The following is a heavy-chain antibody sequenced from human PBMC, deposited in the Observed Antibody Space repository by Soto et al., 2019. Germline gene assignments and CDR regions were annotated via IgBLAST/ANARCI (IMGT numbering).Heavy chain of an antibody. CDR2: IYYSGST. CDR1: GGSISSGGYY. Sequence: SETLSLTCTVSGGSISSGGYYWSWIRQHPGKGLEWIGYIYYSGSTYYNPSLKSRVTISVDTSKNQFSLKLSSVTAADTAVYYCARGRYYDSSYYFDYWGQGTLVTVS. D-gene: IGHD3-22*01. J-gene: IGHJ4*02. CDR3: ARGRYYDSSYYFDY. V-gene: IGHV4-31*03.